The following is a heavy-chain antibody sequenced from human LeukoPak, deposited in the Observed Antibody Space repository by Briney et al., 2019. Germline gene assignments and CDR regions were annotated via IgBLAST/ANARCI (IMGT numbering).Heavy chain of an antibody. J-gene: IGHJ4*02. D-gene: IGHD3-10*01. Sequence: SVKVSCKASGGTFSSYAISWVRQAPGQGLEWMGRIIPILGIANYAQKFQGRVTITADKSTSTAYMELSSLRSEDTAVYYCARGYYYGSGSYSMWGQGTLVTVSS. CDR2: IIPILGIA. CDR1: GGTFSSYA. V-gene: IGHV1-69*04. CDR3: ARGYYYGSGSYSM.